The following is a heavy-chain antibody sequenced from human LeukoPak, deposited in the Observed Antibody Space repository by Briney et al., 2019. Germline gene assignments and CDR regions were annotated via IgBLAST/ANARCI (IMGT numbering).Heavy chain of an antibody. CDR3: ARRGSMVRGASFDY. CDR1: GGSLSGYY. D-gene: IGHD3-10*01. V-gene: IGHV4-59*08. J-gene: IGHJ4*02. CDR2: IYYSGST. Sequence: KTSETLSLTCAVNGGSLSGYYWSWIRQPPGRGLEWIGYIYYSGSTNYNPSLKSRVTISVDTSKNQFSLKLSSVTAADTAVYYCARRGSMVRGASFDYWGQGTLVTVSS.